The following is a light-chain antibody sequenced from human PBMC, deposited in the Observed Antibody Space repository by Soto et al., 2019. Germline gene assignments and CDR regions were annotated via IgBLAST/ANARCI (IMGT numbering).Light chain of an antibody. V-gene: IGKV3-15*01. CDR2: GAS. Sequence: SQSVSSNLAWYQQKPGQAPRLLIFGASTRATGIPARFSGSGSGTEFTITLHTLQSGDFAVSACQLYREWTLLAFGLGTKVDIK. CDR3: QLYREWTLLA. J-gene: IGKJ4*01. CDR1: QSVSSN.